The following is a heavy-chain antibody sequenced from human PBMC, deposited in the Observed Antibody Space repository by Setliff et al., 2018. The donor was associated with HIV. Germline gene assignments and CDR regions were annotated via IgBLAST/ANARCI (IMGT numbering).Heavy chain of an antibody. CDR2: IYNGGST. CDR1: GGSITGHY. CDR3: ASRYCSGRSCHLFDS. V-gene: IGHV4-59*08. J-gene: IGHJ4*02. Sequence: PSETLSLTCTVSGGSITGHYCGWIRQPPGKGLEWIGNIYNGGSTNYNPSLKSRVTISADTSKNQFSLKVTSVTAADTAVYYCASRYCSGRSCHLFDSWGQGTLVTVSS. D-gene: IGHD2-15*01.